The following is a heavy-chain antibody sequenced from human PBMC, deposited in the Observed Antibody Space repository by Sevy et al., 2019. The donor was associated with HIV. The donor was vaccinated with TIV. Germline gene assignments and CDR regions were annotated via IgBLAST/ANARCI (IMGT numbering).Heavy chain of an antibody. Sequence: ASVKVSCKASGGIFRSNAISWVRQAPGQGLEWIGWINPNSGGTYFAKKFQDSVTMTTDTSVKTAYMELRSLRFDDTAVYYCARMGDYYDSSGYYPLKFWGQGTLVTVSS. CDR2: INPNSGGT. J-gene: IGHJ4*02. D-gene: IGHD3-22*01. V-gene: IGHV1-2*02. CDR3: ARMGDYYDSSGYYPLKF. CDR1: GGIFRSNA.